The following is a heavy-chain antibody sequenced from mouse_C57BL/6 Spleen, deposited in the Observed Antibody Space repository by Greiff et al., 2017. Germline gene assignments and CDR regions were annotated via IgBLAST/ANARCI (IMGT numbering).Heavy chain of an antibody. V-gene: IGHV1-59*01. Sequence: VQLQQPGAELVRPGTSVKLSCKASGYTFTSYWMHWVKQRPGQGLEWIGVIDPSDSYTNYNQKFKGKATLTVDTSSSTAYMQLSSLTSEDSAVYYCARGPRAMDYWGQGTSVTVSS. CDR1: GYTFTSYW. CDR3: ARGPRAMDY. J-gene: IGHJ4*01. CDR2: IDPSDSYT.